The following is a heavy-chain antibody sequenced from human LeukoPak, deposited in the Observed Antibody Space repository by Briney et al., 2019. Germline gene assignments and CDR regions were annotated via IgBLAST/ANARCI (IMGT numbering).Heavy chain of an antibody. Sequence: SETLSLTCTVSGGSISSYYWSWIRQPPGKGLEWIGYIYYSGSTNYNPSLKSRVTISVDTSKNQFSLKLSSVTAADTAVYYCARDNRDYYDSSGYYDYWGQGTLVTVSS. CDR3: ARDNRDYYDSSGYYDY. D-gene: IGHD3-22*01. V-gene: IGHV4-59*01. CDR2: IYYSGST. CDR1: GGSISSYY. J-gene: IGHJ4*02.